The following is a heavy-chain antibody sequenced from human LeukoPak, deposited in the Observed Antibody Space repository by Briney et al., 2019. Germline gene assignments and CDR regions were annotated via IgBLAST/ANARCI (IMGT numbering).Heavy chain of an antibody. V-gene: IGHV3-21*01. Sequence: GGSLRLSCAASGFTFSSYSMNWVRQAPGKGLEWVSGISGSGGSTYYADSVKGRFTISRDNAKNSLYMQMNNLRAEDTAVYYCARGGPVTTVPYFDYWGQGTLVTVSS. CDR3: ARGGPVTTVPYFDY. D-gene: IGHD4-11*01. J-gene: IGHJ4*02. CDR2: ISGSGGST. CDR1: GFTFSSYS.